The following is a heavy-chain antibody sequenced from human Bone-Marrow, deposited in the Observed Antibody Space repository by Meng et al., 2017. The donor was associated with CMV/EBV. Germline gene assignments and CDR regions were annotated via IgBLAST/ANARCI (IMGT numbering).Heavy chain of an antibody. D-gene: IGHD2-2*01. CDR1: GGSFSGYY. Sequence: SETLSLTCAVYGGSFSGYYWSWIRQPPGKGLEWIGYIYYSGSTNYNPSLKSRVTISVDTSKNQFSLKLSSVTAADTAVYYCARGLAAMGWGQGTLVTVSS. V-gene: IGHV4-59*01. J-gene: IGHJ4*02. CDR3: ARGLAAMG. CDR2: IYYSGST.